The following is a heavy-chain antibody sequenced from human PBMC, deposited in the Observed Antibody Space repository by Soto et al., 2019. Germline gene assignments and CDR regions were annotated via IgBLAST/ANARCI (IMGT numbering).Heavy chain of an antibody. CDR1: GFIFDDYA. Sequence: PGGSLRLSCAASGFIFDDYAMHWVRQAPGKGLERVSGMSWSRESVGYADSVKGRFTISRDSAKNSLYLQMNSLRAEDTALYYCAKASGLNPYYYYGMDVWGQGTTVTVSS. CDR3: AKASGLNPYYYYGMDV. D-gene: IGHD3-10*01. CDR2: MSWSRESV. J-gene: IGHJ6*02. V-gene: IGHV3-9*01.